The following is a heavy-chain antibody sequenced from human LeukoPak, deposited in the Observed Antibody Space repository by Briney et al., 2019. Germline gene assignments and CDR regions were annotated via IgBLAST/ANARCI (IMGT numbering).Heavy chain of an antibody. Sequence: SETLSLTCTVSGGSISSYYWSWIRQPPGKGLEWIGDIYYSGSTNYNPSLKSRVTISVDTSKNQFSLKLSSVTAADTAVYYCASDRLRGVYFDYWGQGTLVTVSS. CDR3: ASDRLRGVYFDY. J-gene: IGHJ4*02. CDR2: IYYSGST. D-gene: IGHD3-10*01. V-gene: IGHV4-59*01. CDR1: GGSISSYY.